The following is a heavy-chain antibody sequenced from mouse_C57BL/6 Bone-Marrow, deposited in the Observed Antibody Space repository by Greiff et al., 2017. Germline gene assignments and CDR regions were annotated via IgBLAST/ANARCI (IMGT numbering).Heavy chain of an antibody. D-gene: IGHD2-3*01. J-gene: IGHJ4*01. CDR1: GFTFSDYY. V-gene: IGHV5-12*01. CDR3: ARLDGYYEDYAMDY. Sequence: DVMLVESGGGLVQPGGSLKLSCAASGFTFSDYYMYWVRQTPEKRLEWVAYISNGGGSTYYPDTVKGRFTISKENAKNTLYLQMSRLKSEDTAMYYCARLDGYYEDYAMDYWGQGTSVTVSS. CDR2: ISNGGGST.